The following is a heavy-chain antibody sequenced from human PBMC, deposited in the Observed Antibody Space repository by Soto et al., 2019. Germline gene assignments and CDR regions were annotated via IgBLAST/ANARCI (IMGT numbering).Heavy chain of an antibody. CDR3: ATGNFDWLPLDV. Sequence: PSETLSLTCAVSGGSVSSSNWWSWVRQPPGKGLEWIGDIYHSGSTNYNPSLKSRVTISVDTSKNQFSLKLSSVTAADTAVYYCATGNFDWLPLDVWGQGTTVTVSS. D-gene: IGHD3-9*01. CDR2: IYHSGST. J-gene: IGHJ6*02. CDR1: GGSVSSSNW. V-gene: IGHV4-4*02.